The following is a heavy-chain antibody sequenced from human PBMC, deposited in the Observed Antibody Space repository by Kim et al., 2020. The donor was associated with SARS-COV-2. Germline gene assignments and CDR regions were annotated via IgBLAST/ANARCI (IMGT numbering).Heavy chain of an antibody. D-gene: IGHD2-15*01. J-gene: IGHJ3*02. CDR1: GFTFSDYY. V-gene: IGHV3-11*06. CDR3: ARGAKPKGPSPRYCSGGSCYSPGYAFDI. CDR2: ISSSSSYT. Sequence: GGSLRLSCAASGFTFSDYYMSWIRQAPGKGLEWVSYISSSSSYTNYADSVKGRFTISRDNAKNSLYLQMNSLRAEDTAVYYCARGAKPKGPSPRYCSGGSCYSPGYAFDIWGQGTMVTVSS.